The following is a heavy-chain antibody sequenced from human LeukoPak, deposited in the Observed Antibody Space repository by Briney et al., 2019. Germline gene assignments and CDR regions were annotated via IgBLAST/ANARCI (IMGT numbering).Heavy chain of an antibody. D-gene: IGHD3-16*01. J-gene: IGHJ4*02. Sequence: TGGSLRRSCAASGFTFSSYNMNWVRQAPGKGLEWVSYISSRSSAIYYADSVKGRFTISRDNAKSSLYLQMNSLRDEDTAVYYCAMGATGFDYWGQGTLVTVSS. CDR3: AMGATGFDY. V-gene: IGHV3-48*02. CDR2: ISSRSSAI. CDR1: GFTFSSYN.